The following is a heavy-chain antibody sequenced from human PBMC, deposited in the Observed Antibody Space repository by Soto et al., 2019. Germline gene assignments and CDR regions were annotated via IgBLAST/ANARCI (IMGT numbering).Heavy chain of an antibody. CDR2: TRNKANSYTT. J-gene: IGHJ3*02. CDR1: GFTFSDHS. V-gene: IGHV3-72*01. Sequence: EVQLVESGGGLVQPGGSLRLSCAASGFTFSDHSMDWVRQAPGKGLEWVGRTRNKANSYTTEYAASVKGRFTISRDDSKNSLYLQMNSLKTEDTAVYYCARERHGTGRRLDAFDIWGQGTMVTVSS. D-gene: IGHD1-26*01. CDR3: ARERHGTGRRLDAFDI.